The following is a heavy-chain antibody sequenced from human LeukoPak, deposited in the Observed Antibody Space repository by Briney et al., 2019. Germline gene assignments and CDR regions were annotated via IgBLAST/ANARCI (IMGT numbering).Heavy chain of an antibody. D-gene: IGHD2-15*01. Sequence: PGGSLRLSCAASGFTFSSYAMSWVRQAPGKGLEWVSAISGSGGSTYYADSVKGRFTISRDNSKNTLYLQMNSLRAEDTAVYYCARGESVVAATQTFDYWGQGTLVTVSS. V-gene: IGHV3-23*01. CDR2: ISGSGGST. CDR1: GFTFSSYA. J-gene: IGHJ4*02. CDR3: ARGESVVAATQTFDY.